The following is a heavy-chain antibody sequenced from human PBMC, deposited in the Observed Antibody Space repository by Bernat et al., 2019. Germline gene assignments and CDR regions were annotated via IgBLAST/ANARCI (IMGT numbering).Heavy chain of an antibody. V-gene: IGHV3-30-3*01. CDR2: ISYDGSNK. J-gene: IGHJ4*02. Sequence: QVQLVESGGGVVQPGRSLRLSCVASGFTFSSYAMHWVRQAPGKGLEWVAVISYDGSNKYYADSVKGRFTISRDNSKNTLYLQMNSLRAEDTAVYYCARGDGSGWYTGYFDYWGQGTLVTVSS. D-gene: IGHD6-19*01. CDR3: ARGDGSGWYTGYFDY. CDR1: GFTFSSYA.